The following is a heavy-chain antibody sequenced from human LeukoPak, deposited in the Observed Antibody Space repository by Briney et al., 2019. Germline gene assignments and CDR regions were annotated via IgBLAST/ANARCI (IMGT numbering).Heavy chain of an antibody. CDR1: GGSISNYY. V-gene: IGHV4-59*08. Sequence: SETLSLTCSVSGGSISNYYWTWIRRPPGKGLEWIGYIYYSGNTNYNPSLKSRVTISLDTSKNQLSLKLASVTAADTAAYYCARCSRGTSVGMDVWGQGTTVTVSS. CDR3: ARCSRGTSVGMDV. D-gene: IGHD1-1*01. J-gene: IGHJ6*02. CDR2: IYYSGNT.